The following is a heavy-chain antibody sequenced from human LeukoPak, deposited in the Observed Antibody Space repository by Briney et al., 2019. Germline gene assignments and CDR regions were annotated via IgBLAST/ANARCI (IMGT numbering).Heavy chain of an antibody. CDR2: IIPILGIA. J-gene: IGHJ4*02. CDR1: GGTFSSYA. Sequence: RASVKVSCKASGGTFSSYAISWVRQAPGQGLEWMGRIIPILGIANYAQKFQGRVTITADKSTSTAYMELSSLRSEDTAVYYCARDSSGWYPVDYWGQGTLVTVSS. CDR3: ARDSSGWYPVDY. D-gene: IGHD6-19*01. V-gene: IGHV1-69*04.